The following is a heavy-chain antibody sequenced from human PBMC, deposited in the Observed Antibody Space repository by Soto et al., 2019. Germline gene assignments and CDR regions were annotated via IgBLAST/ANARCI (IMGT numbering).Heavy chain of an antibody. V-gene: IGHV1-69*01. Sequence: QVQLVQSGAEVKKPGSSVKVSCKASGGTLNKHAITWVRRAPGQGLEWLGGIIPMFGIPNYPQKFQGRVTITADDSTNTSHMELHSLTSDDTAVYYCARWGTSGWLKGAYDVWGQGTMVTVSS. D-gene: IGHD6-13*01. CDR3: ARWGTSGWLKGAYDV. CDR2: IIPMFGIP. CDR1: GGTLNKHA. J-gene: IGHJ3*01.